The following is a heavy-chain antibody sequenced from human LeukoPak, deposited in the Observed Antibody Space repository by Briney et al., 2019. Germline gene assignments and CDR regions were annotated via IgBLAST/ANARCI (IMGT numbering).Heavy chain of an antibody. CDR1: GFTFSNAW. J-gene: IGHJ6*03. CDR3: TSCCFSSPPPERNYYYYYMDV. V-gene: IGHV3-15*01. D-gene: IGHD2-15*01. CDR2: IKSKTDGGTT. Sequence: GGSLRLSCAASGFTFSNAWMSWVRQAPGKGLEWVGRIKSKTDGGTTDYAAPVKGRFTISRDDSKNTLYLQMNSLKTEDTAVYYCTSCCFSSPPPERNYYYYYMDVWGKGTTVTVSS.